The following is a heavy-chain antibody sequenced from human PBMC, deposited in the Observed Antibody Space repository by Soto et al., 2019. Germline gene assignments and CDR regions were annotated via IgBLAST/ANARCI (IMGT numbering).Heavy chain of an antibody. CDR3: ARLPYSYSGYDETYFDY. J-gene: IGHJ4*02. D-gene: IGHD5-12*01. Sequence: EPLSLTCAVSGYSITSGYYWGWIRQPPGKGLEWIGSIYHSGSTYYNPSLKSRVTISVDTPQKLFSLKLSSVTAADTAVYYCARLPYSYSGYDETYFDYWGQGTLVTVSS. V-gene: IGHV4-38-2*01. CDR2: IYHSGST. CDR1: GYSITSGYY.